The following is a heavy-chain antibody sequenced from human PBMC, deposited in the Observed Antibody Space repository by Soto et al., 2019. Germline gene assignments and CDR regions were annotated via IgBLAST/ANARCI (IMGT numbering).Heavy chain of an antibody. J-gene: IGHJ4*02. D-gene: IGHD6-19*01. V-gene: IGHV5-51*01. CDR1: GYSFTSYW. CDR2: IYPGDSDT. Sequence: PGESLKISCKGSGYSFTSYWIGWVRQMPGKGLEWMGIIYPGDSDTRYSPSFQGQVNISADKSISTAYLQWSSLKASDTAMFYCARSAYSSGWYPSYFDYWGQGTLVTVSS. CDR3: ARSAYSSGWYPSYFDY.